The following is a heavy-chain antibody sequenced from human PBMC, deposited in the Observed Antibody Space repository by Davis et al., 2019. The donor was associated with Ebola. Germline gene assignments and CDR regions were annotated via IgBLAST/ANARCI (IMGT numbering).Heavy chain of an antibody. Sequence: PSETLSLTCAVYGGSFSGYYWSWIRQPPGKGLEWIGEINHSGSTNYNPSLKSRVTISVDTSKNQFSLKLSSVTAADTAVYYCARYPPYCSGGSCYLSAFDYWGQGTLVTVSS. CDR3: ARYPPYCSGGSCYLSAFDY. J-gene: IGHJ4*02. D-gene: IGHD2-15*01. CDR2: INHSGST. V-gene: IGHV4-34*01. CDR1: GGSFSGYY.